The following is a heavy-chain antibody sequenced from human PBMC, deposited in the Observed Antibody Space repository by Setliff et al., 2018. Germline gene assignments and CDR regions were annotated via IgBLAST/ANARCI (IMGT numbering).Heavy chain of an antibody. CDR2: FIPMEGRA. D-gene: IGHD3-22*01. J-gene: IGHJ4*02. CDR3: ARDDSSGYHTTYFDY. Sequence: SVKVSCKASGSSFSNYTISWVRQAPGQGLEWMGRFIPMEGRADYAQNFQGRVTIIADKSTSTVYMELSSLRSEDTAVYYCARDDSSGYHTTYFDYWGQGTLVTVSS. V-gene: IGHV1-69*08. CDR1: GSSFSNYT.